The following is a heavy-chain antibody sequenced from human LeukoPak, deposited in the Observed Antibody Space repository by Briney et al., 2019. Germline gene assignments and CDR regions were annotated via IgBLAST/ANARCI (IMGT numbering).Heavy chain of an antibody. CDR2: IRYDGSNK. V-gene: IGHV3-30*02. Sequence: GGSLRLSCAASGFTFSSYGMHWVRQAPGKGLEWVAFIRYDGSNKYYADSVKGRFTISRDNSKNTLYLQMNSLRAEDTAVYYCARGRGFTPGVSATGFDIWGQGTRVTVSS. J-gene: IGHJ3*02. CDR1: GFTFSSYG. D-gene: IGHD1-1*01. CDR3: ARGRGFTPGVSATGFDI.